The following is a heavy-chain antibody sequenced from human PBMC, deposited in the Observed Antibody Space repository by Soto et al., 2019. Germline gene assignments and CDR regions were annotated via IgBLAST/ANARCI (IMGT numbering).Heavy chain of an antibody. CDR1: GFTFSSYA. J-gene: IGHJ4*02. CDR3: AKEWRLERGDFDC. CDR2: ISGGGGRI. D-gene: IGHD3-16*01. V-gene: IGHV3-23*01. Sequence: EVQVLESGGGLVQPGGSLRLSCAASGFTFSSYAMSWVRQAPGKGLEWVSVISGGGGRIFYADSVKGRFTISRDNSNNKVDLQMNSLRDEDTAIYHCAKEWRLERGDFDCWGQGTLVTVSS.